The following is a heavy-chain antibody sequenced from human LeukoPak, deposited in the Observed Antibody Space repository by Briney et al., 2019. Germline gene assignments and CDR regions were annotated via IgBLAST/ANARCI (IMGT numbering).Heavy chain of an antibody. CDR3: ARGGGYDFYDSSGTPDY. J-gene: IGHJ4*02. V-gene: IGHV1-2*02. CDR1: GYTFTGYY. D-gene: IGHD3-22*01. Sequence: ASVKVSCKASGYTFTGYYMHWVRQAPGQGLEWMGWINPNSGGTNYAQKFQGRVTMTRDTSISTAYMELSRLRSDDTAVYYCARGGGYDFYDSSGTPDYWGQGTLVTVSS. CDR2: INPNSGGT.